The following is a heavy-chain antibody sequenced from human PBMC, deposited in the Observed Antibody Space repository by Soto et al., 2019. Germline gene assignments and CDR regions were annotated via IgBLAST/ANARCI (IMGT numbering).Heavy chain of an antibody. CDR1: GGSVSSGSYY. J-gene: IGHJ4*01. V-gene: IGHV4-61*01. CDR3: ARDSGYGSGTSMNHYLDY. CDR2: IYYSGST. Sequence: SETLSLTCTVSGGSVSSGSYYWSWIRQPPGKGLEWIGYIYYSGSTNYNPSLKSRVTISVDTSKNSLYLQMDSLRAEDTAVYYCARDSGYGSGTSMNHYLDYWGHGTLVTVSS. D-gene: IGHD3-10*01.